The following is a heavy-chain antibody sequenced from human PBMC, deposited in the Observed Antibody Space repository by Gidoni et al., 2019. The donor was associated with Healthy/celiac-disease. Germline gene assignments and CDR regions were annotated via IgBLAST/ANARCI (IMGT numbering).Heavy chain of an antibody. CDR3: AGSSWHQSYYYYYGMDV. D-gene: IGHD6-13*01. CDR1: GGSFSDYY. J-gene: IGHJ6*02. V-gene: IGHV4-34*01. Sequence: QVQLQQWAAELLKPSETLSLTCAIYGGSFSDYYWSWIRQPPGKGLEVSGEINHNGSSNYNPSLKSRVTISVDTSKNQFSLKLSSVPAAVTAVYYCAGSSWHQSYYYYYGMDVWGQGTTVTVSS. CDR2: INHNGSS.